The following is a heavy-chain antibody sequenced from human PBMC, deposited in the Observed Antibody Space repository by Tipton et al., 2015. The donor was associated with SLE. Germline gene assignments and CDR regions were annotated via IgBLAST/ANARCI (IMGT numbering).Heavy chain of an antibody. D-gene: IGHD2-15*01. J-gene: IGHJ4*02. CDR2: IHTSGNT. CDR3: ARMGYCSGESCYSADYFDS. CDR1: GGSISSGSYF. Sequence: TLSLTCTVSGGSISSGSYFWGWIRQSAGEGLEWLGRIHTSGNTHYNPSLSSRLTISVDTSRNQFSLRLTSVTAADTAVYYCARMGYCSGESCYSADYFDSWGQGTLVTVSS. V-gene: IGHV4-61*02.